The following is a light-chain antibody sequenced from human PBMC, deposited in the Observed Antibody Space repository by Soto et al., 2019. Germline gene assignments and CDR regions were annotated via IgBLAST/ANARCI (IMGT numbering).Light chain of an antibody. CDR2: EVN. J-gene: IGLJ2*01. CDR1: SSDVGGYSY. V-gene: IGLV2-14*01. CDR3: SSHTSSNTVV. Sequence: QSALTQPASVSGSPGQSITISCTGTSSDVGGYSYVFWYQHHPGKAPKLMIYEVNNRPAGVSDRFSGSKSGNTASLTISGLQAEDEADYYCSSHTSSNTVVFGGGTQLTVL.